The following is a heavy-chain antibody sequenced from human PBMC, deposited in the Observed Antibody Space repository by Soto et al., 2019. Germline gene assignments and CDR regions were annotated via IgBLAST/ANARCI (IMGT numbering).Heavy chain of an antibody. CDR1: GCTFSSYA. CDR2: IIPIFGTA. Sequence: SVKVSCKASGCTFSSYAISWVRQAPGQGLEWMGGIIPIFGTANYAQKFQGRVTITADESTSTAYMELSSLRSEDTAVYYCARDLGDYGGNYNWFDPWGQGTLVTVSS. CDR3: ARDLGDYGGNYNWFDP. D-gene: IGHD4-17*01. V-gene: IGHV1-69*13. J-gene: IGHJ5*02.